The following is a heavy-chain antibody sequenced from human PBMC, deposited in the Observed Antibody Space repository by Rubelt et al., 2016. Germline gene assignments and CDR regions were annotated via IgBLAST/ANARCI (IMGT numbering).Heavy chain of an antibody. D-gene: IGHD6-6*01. Sequence: ADSVKGRFTISRDNSKNTLYLQMNSLRAEDTAVYYCASLQRGYSSSSPDWGQGTLVTVSS. J-gene: IGHJ4*02. CDR3: ASLQRGYSSSSPD. V-gene: IGHV3-30*01.